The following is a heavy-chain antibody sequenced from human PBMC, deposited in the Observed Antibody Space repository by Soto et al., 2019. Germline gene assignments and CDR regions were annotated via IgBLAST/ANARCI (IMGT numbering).Heavy chain of an antibody. J-gene: IGHJ6*02. CDR3: AIRFIEADPSYGMDV. Sequence: AASVTVSCKASGGTISSYAICWVRQAPVQGLEWRGGIIPIFGTANYAQKFQGRVTITADESTSTAYMELSSLRSEDTAVYYCAIRFIEADPSYGMDVWGQGTTVTVSS. CDR1: GGTISSYA. D-gene: IGHD6-25*01. V-gene: IGHV1-69*13. CDR2: IIPIFGTA.